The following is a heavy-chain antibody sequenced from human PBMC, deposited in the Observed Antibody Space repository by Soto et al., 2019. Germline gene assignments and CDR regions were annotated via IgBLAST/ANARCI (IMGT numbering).Heavy chain of an antibody. D-gene: IGHD3-22*01. CDR3: ARDDFYNSSVNDAFDI. J-gene: IGHJ3*02. CDR2: IKQDGSEK. CDR1: GFMFDNYW. Sequence: PGGSLRLSCAASGFMFDNYWMSWVRQAPGKGLGWVANIKQDGSEKFYVGSVKGRFTISRDNAKNSLYLQMNSLRAEDTAVYYCARDDFYNSSVNDAFDIWGQGTMVTVSS. V-gene: IGHV3-7*05.